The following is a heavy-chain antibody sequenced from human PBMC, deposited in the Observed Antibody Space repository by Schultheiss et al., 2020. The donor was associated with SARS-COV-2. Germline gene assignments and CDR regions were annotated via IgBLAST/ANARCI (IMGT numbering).Heavy chain of an antibody. Sequence: SETLSLTCAVYGGSFSGYYWSWIRQPPGKGLEYIGYIYYSGSTYYNPSLKSRVTISVDRSKNQFSLKLSSVTAADTAVYYCARDQVVPAAMFNVWGQGTTVTVSS. D-gene: IGHD2-2*01. V-gene: IGHV4-34*01. CDR2: IYYSGST. J-gene: IGHJ6*02. CDR3: ARDQVVPAAMFNV. CDR1: GGSFSGYY.